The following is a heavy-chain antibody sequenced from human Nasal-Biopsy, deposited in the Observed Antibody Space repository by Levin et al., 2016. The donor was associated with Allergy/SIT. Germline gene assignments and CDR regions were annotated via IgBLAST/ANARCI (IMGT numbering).Heavy chain of an antibody. J-gene: IGHJ4*02. V-gene: IGHV3-74*01. CDR2: INPDGSYT. CDR3: TRGNLDIGDY. CDR1: GFTFRSYW. D-gene: IGHD2-15*01. Sequence: GESLKISCAASGFTFRSYWMHWVRQTPGKGLVWVSRINPDGSYTTYADSVKGRFTISRDNAKNTLYLQMNSLRAEDSAVYYCTRGNLDIGDYWGQGTLVTVSS.